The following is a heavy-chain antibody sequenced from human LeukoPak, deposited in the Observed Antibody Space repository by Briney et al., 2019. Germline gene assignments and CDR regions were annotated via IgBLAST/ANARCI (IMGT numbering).Heavy chain of an antibody. J-gene: IGHJ4*02. CDR3: ARNFYGSDSTGRCIDY. V-gene: IGHV4-34*01. Sequence: PSETLSLTCAVYGGSFSGYYWSWIRQPPGKGLEWMGEINHSGSTNYNPSLKSRVTISVDTSKNQCSLKLSSVTAADTAVYYCARNFYGSDSTGRCIDYWGQGTLVTVSS. CDR2: INHSGST. D-gene: IGHD3-10*01. CDR1: GGSFSGYY.